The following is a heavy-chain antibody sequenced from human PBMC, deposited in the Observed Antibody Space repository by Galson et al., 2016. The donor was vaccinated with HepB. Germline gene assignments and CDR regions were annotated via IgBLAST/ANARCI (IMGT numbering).Heavy chain of an antibody. V-gene: IGHV3-48*04. CDR3: ARAEGGVFPLDY. D-gene: IGHD2-8*02. CDR1: GFTFNMYS. Sequence: SLRLSCAASGFTFNMYSINWVRQAPGKGLEWVSYISSSSYTIYYADSVKGRFTISRDNAKNSLYLQMNSLRVEDTAVYYCARAEGGVFPLDYWGQGTLVTVSS. J-gene: IGHJ4*02. CDR2: ISSSSYTI.